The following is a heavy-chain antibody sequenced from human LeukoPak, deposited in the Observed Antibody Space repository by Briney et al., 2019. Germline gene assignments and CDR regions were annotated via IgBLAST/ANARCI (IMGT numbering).Heavy chain of an antibody. V-gene: IGHV4-30-4*01. CDR1: GGSISSGDYY. CDR3: ARVRVARGGMDV. J-gene: IGHJ6*02. D-gene: IGHD2-15*01. CDR2: IYYSGST. Sequence: PSETLSLTCTVSGGSISSGDYYWSWIRQPPGKGLEWIGYIYYSGSTYYNPSLKSRVTISVDTSKNQFSLKLSSVTAADTAVYYCARVRVARGGMDVWGQGTTVTVSS.